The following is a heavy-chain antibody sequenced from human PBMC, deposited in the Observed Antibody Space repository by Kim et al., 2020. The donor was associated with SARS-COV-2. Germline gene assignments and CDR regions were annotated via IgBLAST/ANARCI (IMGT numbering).Heavy chain of an antibody. J-gene: IGHJ4*02. Sequence: GESLKISCKGSGYSFTSYWISWVRQMPGKGLEWMGRIDPSDSYTNYSPSFQGHVTISADKSISTAYLQWSSLKASDTAMYYCARRGDGYSYYFDYWGQGTLVTVSS. CDR1: GYSFTSYW. CDR3: ARRGDGYSYYFDY. V-gene: IGHV5-10-1*01. D-gene: IGHD2-15*01. CDR2: IDPSDSYT.